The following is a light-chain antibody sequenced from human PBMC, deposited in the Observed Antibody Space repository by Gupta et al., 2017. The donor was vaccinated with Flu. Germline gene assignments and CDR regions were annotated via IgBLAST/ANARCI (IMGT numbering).Light chain of an antibody. Sequence: GTLSLSPGESATLSCTASHYVNNNYVAWYQQKPGRGPRLLIYDALTRATGVPDRLSGRGYGTDFTLTIRRLEPEDFAVYYCQQLGSTWNSFGQ. CDR1: HYVNNNY. CDR2: DAL. CDR3: QQLGSTWNS. V-gene: IGKV3-20*01. J-gene: IGKJ2*01.